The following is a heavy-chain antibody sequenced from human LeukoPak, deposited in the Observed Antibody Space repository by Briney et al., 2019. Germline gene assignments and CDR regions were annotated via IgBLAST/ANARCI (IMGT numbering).Heavy chain of an antibody. V-gene: IGHV3-74*03. CDR3: AREYTSSSGRAFDY. Sequence: GGSLRLSCAASGFTFCSYWMHWVRQAPGKGLVWVSRINTDEISTTYADSVKGRFTISRDNAKNTLYLQMNSLRAEDTAVYYCAREYTSSSGRAFDYRGQGTLVTVSS. J-gene: IGHJ4*02. CDR1: GFTFCSYW. CDR2: INTDEIST. D-gene: IGHD6-6*01.